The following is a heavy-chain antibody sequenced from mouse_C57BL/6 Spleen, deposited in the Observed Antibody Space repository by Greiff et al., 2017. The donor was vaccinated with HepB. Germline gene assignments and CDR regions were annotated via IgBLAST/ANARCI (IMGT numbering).Heavy chain of an antibody. CDR3: ASCSNYEGFAY. V-gene: IGHV1-74*01. CDR2: IHPSDSDT. J-gene: IGHJ3*01. CDR1: GYTFTSYW. Sequence: QVQLQQPGAELVKPGASVKVSCKASGYTFTSYWMHWVKQRPGQGLEWIGRIHPSDSDTNYNQKFKGKVTLTVDKSSSTAYMQLSSLTSEDSAVYFLASCSNYEGFAYWGQRTLVTVSA. D-gene: IGHD2-5*01.